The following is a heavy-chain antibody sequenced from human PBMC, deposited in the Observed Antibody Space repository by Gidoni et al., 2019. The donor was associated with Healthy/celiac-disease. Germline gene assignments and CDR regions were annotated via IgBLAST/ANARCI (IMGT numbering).Heavy chain of an antibody. CDR2: IKSKTYGGTT. J-gene: IGHJ4*02. CDR1: GSTFRNAW. CDR3: TTFAEIFLGPLYY. V-gene: IGHV3-15*01. Sequence: EVPLVESGGGWVKTGGYLRISCAHAGSTFRNAWMSWVRQSPGKGRELVSRIKSKTYGGTTDYAAPVKGRFIISRDVSKSTLYLQMNSLETEVTAGYYCTTFAEIFLGPLYYGCQGTLVTVSA.